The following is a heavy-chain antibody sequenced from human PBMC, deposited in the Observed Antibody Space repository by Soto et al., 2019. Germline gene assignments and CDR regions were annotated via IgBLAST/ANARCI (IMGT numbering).Heavy chain of an antibody. Sequence: EVQRLESGGALVQPGGSLRLSCAASGFTFSSYAMSWVRQAPGKGLEWVSSISASGDSTHNADSVKGRFAISRDNSKNTLDLQLNSLTAEDTAVYYCAKGGLYNSSWYEGYWGQGTLVTVSS. J-gene: IGHJ4*02. CDR3: AKGGLYNSSWYEGY. CDR1: GFTFSSYA. V-gene: IGHV3-23*01. D-gene: IGHD6-13*01. CDR2: ISASGDST.